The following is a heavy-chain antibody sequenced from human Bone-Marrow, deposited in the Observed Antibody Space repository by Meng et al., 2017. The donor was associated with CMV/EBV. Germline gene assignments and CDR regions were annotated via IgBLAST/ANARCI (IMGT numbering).Heavy chain of an antibody. Sequence: GESLKISCAASGFMFSDYYMSWIRQAPGKGLEWVSYISNRGNTIYYADSVKGRFTISRDNAKNSLYLQMNSLRAEDTAVYYCSSREYFSYYGVDVWGQGPTVTVSS. CDR2: ISNRGNTI. CDR1: GFMFSDYY. CDR3: SSREYFSYYGVDV. D-gene: IGHD3-10*01. V-gene: IGHV3-11*04. J-gene: IGHJ6*01.